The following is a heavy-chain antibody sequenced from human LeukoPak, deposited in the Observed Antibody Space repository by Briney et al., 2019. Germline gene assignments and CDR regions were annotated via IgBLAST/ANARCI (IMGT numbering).Heavy chain of an antibody. J-gene: IGHJ4*02. CDR3: AKDTRAYYYDSSGYYFDY. V-gene: IGHV3-9*01. CDR1: GFTFDDYA. Sequence: GGSLRLSCAASGFTFDDYAMHWVRQAPGKSLEWVSGISWNSGSIGYADSVKGRFTISRDNAKNSLYLQMNSLRAEDTALYYCAKDTRAYYYDSSGYYFDYWGQGTLVTVSS. CDR2: ISWNSGSI. D-gene: IGHD3-22*01.